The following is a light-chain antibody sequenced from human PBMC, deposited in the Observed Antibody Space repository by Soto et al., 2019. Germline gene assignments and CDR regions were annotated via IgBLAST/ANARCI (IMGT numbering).Light chain of an antibody. V-gene: IGKV1-5*03. Sequence: DIQMTQSPSTLSASVGDRVTITCRASQSISTWLAWYQQKPGKAPKLLIYKASSLERGVPSRFSGSGSGTEFPLTISRLQPDDFATFYCQQYNTYSRSFGQVNKVEIK. CDR2: KAS. J-gene: IGKJ1*01. CDR3: QQYNTYSRS. CDR1: QSISTW.